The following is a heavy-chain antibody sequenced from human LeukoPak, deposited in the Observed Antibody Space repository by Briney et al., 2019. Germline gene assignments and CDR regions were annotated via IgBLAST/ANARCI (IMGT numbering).Heavy chain of an antibody. D-gene: IGHD6-13*01. CDR3: ARVRSAAAGPLDY. CDR1: GYSISSGYY. V-gene: IGHV4-38-2*02. CDR2: IYHSGST. J-gene: IGHJ4*02. Sequence: SETLSLTCTVSGYSISSGYYWGWLRPPPGKGLEWIGSIYHSGSTYYNPSLKSQVTISVDTSKNQFSLKLTSVTAADTAVYYCARVRSAAAGPLDYWGQGTLVTVSS.